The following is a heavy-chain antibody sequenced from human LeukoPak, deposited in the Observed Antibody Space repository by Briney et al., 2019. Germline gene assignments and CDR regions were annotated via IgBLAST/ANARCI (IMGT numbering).Heavy chain of an antibody. D-gene: IGHD2-2*01. CDR1: GYTLTELS. Sequence: GASVKVSCKVSGYTLTELSMHWVRQAPGKGLEWMGGFYPEDGETIYAQKFQGRVTMTEDTSTDTAYMELSSLRSEDTAVYYCAPRDALPAASRYNWFDPWGQGTLVTVSS. CDR2: FYPEDGET. V-gene: IGHV1-24*01. J-gene: IGHJ5*02. CDR3: APRDALPAASRYNWFDP.